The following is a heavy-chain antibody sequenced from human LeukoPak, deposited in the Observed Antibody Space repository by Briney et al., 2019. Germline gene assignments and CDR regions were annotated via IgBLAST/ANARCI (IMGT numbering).Heavy chain of an antibody. CDR1: GFIFSSYG. CDR3: ARAGGKRYFDWLYFDY. Sequence: PGRSLRLSCAASGFIFSSYGMNWVRQAPGKGLEWVAIIWYDGSNKYYADSVKGRFTISRDNSQNTVYLQMNSLRAEDTAVYYCARAGGKRYFDWLYFDYWGQGTLVTVSS. D-gene: IGHD3-9*01. V-gene: IGHV3-33*01. CDR2: IWYDGSNK. J-gene: IGHJ4*02.